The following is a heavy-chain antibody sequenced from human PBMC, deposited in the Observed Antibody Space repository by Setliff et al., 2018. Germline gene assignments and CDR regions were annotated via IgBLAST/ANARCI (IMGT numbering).Heavy chain of an antibody. V-gene: IGHV4-61*09. CDR2: FYTSGNT. J-gene: IGHJ5*02. CDR1: GDSISSGYYY. CDR3: ARGGPTLTISRVLVVSSFDP. Sequence: SETLSLTCTVSGDSISSGYYYWTWIRQSAGKGLEWIGHFYTSGNTNYNPSLKSQVTISVDTSKNQFSLKLSSVTAADTATYYCARGGPTLTISRVLVVSSFDPWGQGSRVTVSS. D-gene: IGHD3-3*01.